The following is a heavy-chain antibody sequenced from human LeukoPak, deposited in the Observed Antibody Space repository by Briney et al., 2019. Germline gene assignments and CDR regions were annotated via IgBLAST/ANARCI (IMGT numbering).Heavy chain of an antibody. J-gene: IGHJ4*02. CDR2: ISYDGSNK. CDR1: GFTFSSYA. Sequence: PGGSLRLSCAASGFTFSSYAMHWVRQAPGKGLEWVAVISYDGSNKYYADSVKGRFTISRDNSKNTLCLQMNSLRAEDTAVYYCARGAVAGLYWGQGTLVTVSS. D-gene: IGHD6-19*01. CDR3: ARGAVAGLY. V-gene: IGHV3-30*04.